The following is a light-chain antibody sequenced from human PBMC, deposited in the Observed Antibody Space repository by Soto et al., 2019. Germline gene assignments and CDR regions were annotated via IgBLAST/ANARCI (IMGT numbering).Light chain of an antibody. CDR1: QSVSNNY. CDR3: QQYGSSPT. CDR2: GAS. V-gene: IGKV3-20*01. J-gene: IGKJ5*01. Sequence: EIVLTQSPGTLSLSPGERATRSCRASQSVSNNYLAWYQQKPGQAPRRLIYGASSRATGIPDRFSGSGSGTDFTLTISRLEPEDFAVYYCQQYGSSPTFGEGTRLEIK.